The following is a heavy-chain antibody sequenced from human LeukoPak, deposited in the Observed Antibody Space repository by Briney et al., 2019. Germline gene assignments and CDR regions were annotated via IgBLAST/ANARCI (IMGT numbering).Heavy chain of an antibody. D-gene: IGHD2-2*01. CDR1: GYTFTSYD. V-gene: IGHV1-8*01. Sequence: ASVKASCKASGYTFTSYDINWVRQATGQGLGWMGWMNPNSGNTGYAQKFQGRVTMTRNTSISTAYMELSSLRSEDTAVYYCARLPVIVVVPAAISWFDPWGQGTLVTVSS. CDR2: MNPNSGNT. J-gene: IGHJ5*02. CDR3: ARLPVIVVVPAAISWFDP.